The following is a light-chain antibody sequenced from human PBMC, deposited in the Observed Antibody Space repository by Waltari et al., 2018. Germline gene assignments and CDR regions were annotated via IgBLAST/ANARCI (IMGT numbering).Light chain of an antibody. CDR1: PSISRF. V-gene: IGKV3-20*01. Sequence: CRASPSISRFLAWYQQKPGQAPRLLIYDASTRATGIPNRFSGSGSGTDFSLTISRLEPEDIAVYYCQKYGSLPATFGQGTKVEIK. CDR2: DAS. J-gene: IGKJ1*01. CDR3: QKYGSLPAT.